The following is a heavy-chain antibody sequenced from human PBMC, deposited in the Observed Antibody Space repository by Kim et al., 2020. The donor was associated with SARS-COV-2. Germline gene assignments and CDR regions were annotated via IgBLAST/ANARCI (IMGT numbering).Heavy chain of an antibody. D-gene: IGHD6-6*01. J-gene: IGHJ6*03. CDR1: GYTFTSYD. Sequence: ASVKVSCKASGYTFTSYDINWVRQATGQGLEWMGWMNPNSGNTGYAQKFQGRVTMTRNTSISTAYMELSSLRSEDTAVYYCARALRSGSSSSSDYYYYMDVWGKGTTVTVSS. CDR2: MNPNSGNT. CDR3: ARALRSGSSSSSDYYYYMDV. V-gene: IGHV1-8*01.